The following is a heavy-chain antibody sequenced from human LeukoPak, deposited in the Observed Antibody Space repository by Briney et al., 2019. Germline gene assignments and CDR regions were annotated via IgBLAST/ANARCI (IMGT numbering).Heavy chain of an antibody. D-gene: IGHD6-19*01. V-gene: IGHV5-51*01. J-gene: IGHJ3*02. Sequence: GQSLKIPCKGPGCSFTSYWIGWVRKMPGKGLEGMEIIYPGDSDTRYSPSFQGQVTISADKSISTAYLQWSSLKASDTAMYYRARTPVAGESSGWSDAFDIWGQGTMVTVSS. CDR1: GCSFTSYW. CDR3: ARTPVAGESSGWSDAFDI. CDR2: IYPGDSDT.